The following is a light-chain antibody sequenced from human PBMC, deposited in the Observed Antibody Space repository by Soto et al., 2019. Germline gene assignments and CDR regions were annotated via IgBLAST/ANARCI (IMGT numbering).Light chain of an antibody. V-gene: IGKV3-20*01. J-gene: IGKJ3*01. CDR1: QSISSSY. CDR3: QQFRT. CDR2: GAS. Sequence: IVLTQSPGTLSLSPGERATLSCRASQSISSSYVAWYQQKPGQAPRLLIYGASSRATGIPDRFSGSGSGTDFTLTISRLEPEDFAVYYCQQFRTFGPGTKVDIK.